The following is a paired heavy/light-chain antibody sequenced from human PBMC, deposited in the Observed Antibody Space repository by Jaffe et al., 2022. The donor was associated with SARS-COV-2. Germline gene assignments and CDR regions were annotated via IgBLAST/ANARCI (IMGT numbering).Heavy chain of an antibody. D-gene: IGHD6-25*01. V-gene: IGHV1-3*04. J-gene: IGHJ5*02. CDR2: INTDKGNT. Sequence: QVQLVQSGTEAKKPGDSVTVSCKASGYTFTSDPVYWVRQAPGQRLKWMGWINTDKGNTRYSQDFQGRVTITRDRSASTVYMELSGLTPDDTAIYYCARGVTEYSSGWSFRDEFNFFDPWGQGSLVTVSS. CDR3: ARGVTEYSSGWSFRDEFNFFDP. CDR1: GYTFTSDP.
Light chain of an antibody. CDR3: QNFYSIMT. Sequence: DIQMTQSPSSLSASVGDRVTITCRASQNINSNLNWYQQKPGKAPRVLIYGASNLQSGVPSRFSGSGSGTDFTLTISSLQPEDFATYFCQNFYSIMTFGQGTQVEIK. J-gene: IGKJ1*01. CDR1: QNINSN. V-gene: IGKV1-39*01. CDR2: GAS.